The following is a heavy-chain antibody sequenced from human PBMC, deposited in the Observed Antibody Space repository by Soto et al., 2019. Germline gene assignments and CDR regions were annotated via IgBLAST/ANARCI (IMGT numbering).Heavy chain of an antibody. V-gene: IGHV3-33*01. CDR3: ARDDIPGVAVSTYGMDV. Sequence: GGSLRLSCAASGFIFSNFGMHWVRQAPGKGLEWVAVIWYDGSNEHYADSVKGRFTISKDNSKNTLYLQMNSLRAEDTAMYYCARDDIPGVAVSTYGMDVWGQGTTVT. CDR2: IWYDGSNE. CDR1: GFIFSNFG. D-gene: IGHD6-19*01. J-gene: IGHJ6*02.